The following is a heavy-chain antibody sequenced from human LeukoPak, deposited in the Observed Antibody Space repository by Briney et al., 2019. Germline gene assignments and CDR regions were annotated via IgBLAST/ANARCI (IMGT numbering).Heavy chain of an antibody. CDR3: ERLSGYSDSSGYYLDY. D-gene: IGHD3-22*01. V-gene: IGHV4-39*01. Sequence: PGGSLRLSCAASGFTFSSYAMSWVRQPPGKGLEWIGTIYYSGSTYYNPSLKSRVTISVDTSKNQFSLKLSSVTAAVTAVYYCERLSGYSDSSGYYLDYWGQGTLVTVSS. J-gene: IGHJ4*02. CDR2: IYYSGST. CDR1: GFTFSSYA.